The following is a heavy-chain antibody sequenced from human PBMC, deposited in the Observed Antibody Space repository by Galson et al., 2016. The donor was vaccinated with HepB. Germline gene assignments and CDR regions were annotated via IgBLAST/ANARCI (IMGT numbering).Heavy chain of an antibody. CDR1: GFNFRSYG. Sequence: SLRLSCAASGFNFRSYGMHWVRQTPGKGLEWVAGLWYDGSHKNYADSVKGRFTISRDDSKNTLYLQMNSLRAEDTALYYCARDPSGLGAIFGVVKPPGYWGQGSLVTVSS. V-gene: IGHV3-33*01. CDR2: LWYDGSHK. J-gene: IGHJ4*02. CDR3: ARDPSGLGAIFGVVKPPGY. D-gene: IGHD3-3*01.